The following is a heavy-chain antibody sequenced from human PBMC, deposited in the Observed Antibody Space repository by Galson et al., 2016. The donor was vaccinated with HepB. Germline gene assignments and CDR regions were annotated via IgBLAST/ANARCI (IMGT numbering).Heavy chain of an antibody. D-gene: IGHD2-2*01. Sequence: SLRLSCAASGFTFSTYDVHWVRQATGKGLEWVSGVSTSGAGYYAGSVKGRFTISRENAENSVYLQMNSLRAEDTAVYFRARASWSEKSWFDPWGQGTLVTVSS. CDR1: GFTFSTYD. CDR3: ARASWSEKSWFDP. CDR2: VSTSGAG. V-gene: IGHV3-13*01. J-gene: IGHJ5*02.